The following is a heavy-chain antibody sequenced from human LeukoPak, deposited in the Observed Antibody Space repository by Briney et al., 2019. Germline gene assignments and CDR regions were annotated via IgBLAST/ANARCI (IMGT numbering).Heavy chain of an antibody. CDR3: ARARGDYGRSFDY. CDR2: IYYSGST. Sequence: SETLSLTCTVSGGSISSYYWSWIRQPPGKGLEWIGYIYYSGSTNYNPSLKSRVTISVDTSRKQSFLGLSSVTAADTAMYYCARARGDYGRSFDYWGQGTLVTVSS. CDR1: GGSISSYY. D-gene: IGHD4-17*01. J-gene: IGHJ4*02. V-gene: IGHV4-59*12.